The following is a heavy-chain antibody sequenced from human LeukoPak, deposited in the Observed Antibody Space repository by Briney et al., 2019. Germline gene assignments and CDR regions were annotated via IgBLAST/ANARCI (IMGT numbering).Heavy chain of an antibody. D-gene: IGHD1-14*01. V-gene: IGHV3-21*01. CDR2: IGKTSRDM. CDR1: GFTFSNYW. CDR3: VRGDNRDY. J-gene: IGHJ4*02. Sequence: GRSLRLSCAASGFTFSNYWLNWVRQAPGKGLEWISSIGKTSRDMYYADSVRGRFTISRGNAKNSLFLLMNSLRVEDTSVYYCVRGDNRDYWGQGTLVTVSS.